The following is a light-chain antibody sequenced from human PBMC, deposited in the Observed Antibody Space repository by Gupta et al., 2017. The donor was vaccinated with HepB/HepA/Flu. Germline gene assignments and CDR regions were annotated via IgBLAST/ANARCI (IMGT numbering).Light chain of an antibody. J-gene: IGKJ4*01. CDR2: DAS. Sequence: EIVLTQFPATLSLSPGERATLSCRASQSVNSYLAWYQQKPGQAPRLLIYDASKRATGIPARFSGSGSGTDFTLTISSLAPEDFAVYYCQQRTNWPPSLTFGGGTKVEIK. CDR1: QSVNSY. V-gene: IGKV3-11*01. CDR3: QQRTNWPPSLT.